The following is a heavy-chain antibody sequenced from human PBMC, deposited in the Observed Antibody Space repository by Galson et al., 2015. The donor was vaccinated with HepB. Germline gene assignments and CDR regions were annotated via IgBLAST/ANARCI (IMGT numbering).Heavy chain of an antibody. CDR3: ARVADSHYGDHTHFDS. J-gene: IGHJ4*02. D-gene: IGHD4-17*01. Sequence: SLRLSCAASGFTFSSYTMNWVRQAPGKGLERLSYISSNTIYTNYADSVKGRFTVSRDNVKNSISLQMNRLSVEDTAMYHCARVADSHYGDHTHFDSWGQGALVTASS. V-gene: IGHV3-21*05. CDR1: GFTFSSYT. CDR2: ISSNTIYT.